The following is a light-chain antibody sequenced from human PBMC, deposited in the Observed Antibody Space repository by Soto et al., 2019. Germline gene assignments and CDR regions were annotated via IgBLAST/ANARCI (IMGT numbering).Light chain of an antibody. J-gene: IGKJ4*01. CDR2: GAT. CDR3: QQYNNWPLT. CDR1: QSLNTK. V-gene: IGKV3-15*01. Sequence: DIVRTQSPATLSVSPGARATLSCRASQSLNTKLAWYQQKPGQAPRLLISGATARAPGIPARFSGSGSGTEFTLTIRSLQSEDFAVYFCQQYNNWPLTFGGGSKVDI.